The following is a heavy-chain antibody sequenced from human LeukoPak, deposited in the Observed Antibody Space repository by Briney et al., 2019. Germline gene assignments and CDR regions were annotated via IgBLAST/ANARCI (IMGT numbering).Heavy chain of an antibody. CDR1: GFTFSDYY. Sequence: GGSLRLSCAASGFTFSDYYTSWIRPAPGKGLEWVSCISSSGSTIYYADSGKGRFTISRDNAENSLYLQMNSLRAEDTAVYYCARDRGYCSSTSCYRILYYYGMDVWGQGTTVTVSS. J-gene: IGHJ6*02. CDR2: ISSSGSTI. D-gene: IGHD2-2*01. V-gene: IGHV3-11*01. CDR3: ARDRGYCSSTSCYRILYYYGMDV.